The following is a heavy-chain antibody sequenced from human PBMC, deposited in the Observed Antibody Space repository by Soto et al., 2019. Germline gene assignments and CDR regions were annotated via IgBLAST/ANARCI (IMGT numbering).Heavy chain of an antibody. CDR1: GRTFSSSA. V-gene: IGHV1-69*13. Sequence: AVQVSCKASGRTFSSSAISWLRQAPGQGLEWMGGIIPIFGTANYAQKFQGRVTITADESTSTAYMELSSLRSEDTAVYYCARAPPYSSSFVPWGQGTLVTV. J-gene: IGHJ5*02. CDR2: IIPIFGTA. D-gene: IGHD6-13*01. CDR3: ARAPPYSSSFVP.